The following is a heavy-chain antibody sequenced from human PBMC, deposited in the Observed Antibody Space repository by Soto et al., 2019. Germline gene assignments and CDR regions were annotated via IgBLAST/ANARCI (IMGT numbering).Heavy chain of an antibody. V-gene: IGHV1-18*01. D-gene: IGHD5-18*01. J-gene: IGHJ6*02. CDR3: ARAPGGYSYGVYYFYGMEV. CDR1: GYTFTSYG. CDR2: ISAYNGNT. Sequence: QVQLVQSGAEVKKPGASVKVSCKASGYTFTSYGISWVRQAPGQGLEWMGWISAYNGNTNYAQKLQGRVTMTTDTSTCTGYMELRSLRSDDTAVYYFARAPGGYSYGVYYFYGMEVWGQGTTVTVSS.